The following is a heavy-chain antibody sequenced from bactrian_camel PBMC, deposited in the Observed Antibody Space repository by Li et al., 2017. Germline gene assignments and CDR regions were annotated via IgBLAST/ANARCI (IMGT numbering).Heavy chain of an antibody. J-gene: IGHJ4*01. V-gene: IGHV3S53*01. CDR2: IDSVGST. CDR1: GTTWCRYA. CDR3: SVRLGALSNGGSCVTSTSGPVRRHLSY. Sequence: HVQLVESGGGSVQAGGSLRLSCVFSGTTWCRYAMSWYRQTPGKEREFVSRIDSVGSTRYADSVKGRFTISRDNAKSAVYLQMDSLKTEDTAMYYCSVRLGALSNGGSCVTSTSGPVRRHLSYWGQGTQVTVS. D-gene: IGHD1*01.